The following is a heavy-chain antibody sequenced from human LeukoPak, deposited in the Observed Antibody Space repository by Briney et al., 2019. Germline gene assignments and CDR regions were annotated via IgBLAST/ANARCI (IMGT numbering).Heavy chain of an antibody. CDR1: GFTFSSYA. J-gene: IGHJ4*02. Sequence: GGSLRLSCAASGFTFSSYAMSWVRQAPGKGLEWVAVISYDGSNKHYADSVKGRFTISRDNSKNTLYLQMNSLRAEDTAVYYCAKDPTWRNYFDYCGQGTLVTVSS. V-gene: IGHV3-30*18. CDR3: AKDPTWRNYFDY. CDR2: ISYDGSNK.